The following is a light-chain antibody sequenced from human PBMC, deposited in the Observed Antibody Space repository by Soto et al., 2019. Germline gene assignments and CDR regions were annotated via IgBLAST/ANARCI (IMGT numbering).Light chain of an antibody. CDR3: QQYNNWPLIT. CDR1: RSVNSSL. J-gene: IGKJ5*01. Sequence: EIVLTQSPATLSFSPWQRGTMYSSSSRSVNSSLLAWYQQKPGQAPRLLIFAASSRATGIPDRFSGSGSGTDFTLTISRLEPEDFAVYYCQQYNNWPLITFGQGTRLEIK. CDR2: AAS. V-gene: IGKV3-20*01.